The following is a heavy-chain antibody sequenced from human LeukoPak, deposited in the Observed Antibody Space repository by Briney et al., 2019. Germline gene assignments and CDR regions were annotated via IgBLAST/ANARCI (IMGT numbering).Heavy chain of an antibody. CDR2: IYHSGST. CDR3: ARSSVVINDY. Sequence: SETLSLTCTVSGYSISSGYYRGWIRQPPGKGLEWIGSIYHSGSTYYNPSLKSRVTISVDTSKNQFSLKLSSVTAADTAVYYCARSSVVINDYWGQGTLVTVSS. CDR1: GYSISSGYY. J-gene: IGHJ4*02. D-gene: IGHD3-22*01. V-gene: IGHV4-38-2*02.